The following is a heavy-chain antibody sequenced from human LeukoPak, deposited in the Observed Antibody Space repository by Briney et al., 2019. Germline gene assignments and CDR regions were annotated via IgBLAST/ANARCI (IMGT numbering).Heavy chain of an antibody. D-gene: IGHD1-26*01. CDR2: INRNS. CDR1: GFTFRDYY. J-gene: IGHJ4*02. V-gene: IGHV3-11*05. CDR3: ARGGGTYFSDY. Sequence: PGGSLRLSCAASGFTFRDYYMSWIRQAPGKGLEWISYINRNSDYADSVKGRFIISRDNAKNSLYLQMNSLRAEDTAVYYCARGGGTYFSDYWGQGTLVTVSS.